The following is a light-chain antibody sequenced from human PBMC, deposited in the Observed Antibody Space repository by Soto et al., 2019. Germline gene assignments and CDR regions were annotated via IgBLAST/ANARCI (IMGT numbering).Light chain of an antibody. V-gene: IGKV1-9*01. J-gene: IGKJ5*01. Sequence: IQLTQSPSSLSAFVVDRVTITCRASQGISSYLAWYQQKPGKAPKLLIYAASTLQTGVPSRFSGGVSGTNLTLSLSSLQSEDFATYYCQKVNSFPSTFGQGTRLEIK. CDR1: QGISSY. CDR2: AAS. CDR3: QKVNSFPST.